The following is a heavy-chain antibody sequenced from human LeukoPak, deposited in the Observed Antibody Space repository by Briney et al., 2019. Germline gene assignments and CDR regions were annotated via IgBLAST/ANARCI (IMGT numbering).Heavy chain of an antibody. CDR3: ARVGTYGSGSYLSWLDY. D-gene: IGHD3-10*01. CDR1: GGSISSYY. Sequence: SETLSLTCTVSGGSISSYYWSWIRQPPGKGLEWVGYIYYSGSTNYNPSLKSRVTISVDTSKNQFSLKLSSVTAADTAVYYCARVGTYGSGSYLSWLDYWGQGTLVTVSS. J-gene: IGHJ4*02. V-gene: IGHV4-59*01. CDR2: IYYSGST.